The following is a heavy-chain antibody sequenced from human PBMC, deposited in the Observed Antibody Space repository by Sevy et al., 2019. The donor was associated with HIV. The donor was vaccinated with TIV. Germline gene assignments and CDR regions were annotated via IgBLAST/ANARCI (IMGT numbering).Heavy chain of an antibody. V-gene: IGHV1-69*13. CDR3: ARDKNYYVSGSFDY. CDR2: IIAVFGTT. Sequence: ASVKVSCKASGGIFRSNAISWVRQAPGQGLAWMGGIIAVFGTTNYAQKFQGRVTITADESRSTAYMELSSLRSEDTAVYYCARDKNYYVSGSFDYWGQGSQVTVSS. D-gene: IGHD3-10*01. J-gene: IGHJ4*01. CDR1: GGIFRSNA.